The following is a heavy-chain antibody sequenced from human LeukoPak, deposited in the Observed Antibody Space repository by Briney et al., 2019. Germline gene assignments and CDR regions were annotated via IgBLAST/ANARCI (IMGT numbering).Heavy chain of an antibody. CDR1: GFTFSSYW. J-gene: IGHJ4*02. CDR2: IKQDGSEK. V-gene: IGHV3-7*01. Sequence: GGSLRLSCAASGFTFSSYWMSWVRQAPGKGLEWVANIKQDGSEKYYVDSVKGRFTISRDNAKNSLYLQMNSLRAEDTAVYYCARVRAGYSSGWYADYWGQGTLVTVSS. CDR3: ARVRAGYSSGWYADY. D-gene: IGHD6-19*01.